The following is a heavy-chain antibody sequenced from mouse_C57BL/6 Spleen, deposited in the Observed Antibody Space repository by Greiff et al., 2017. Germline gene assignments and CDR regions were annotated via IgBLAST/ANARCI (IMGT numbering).Heavy chain of an antibody. J-gene: IGHJ3*01. D-gene: IGHD1-1*01. CDR3: TTSYYGSWFAY. Sequence: EVKVEESGAELVRPGASVKLSCTASGFNIKDDYMHWVKQRPEQGLEWIGWIDPENGDTEYASKFQGKATITADTSSNTAYLQLSSLTSEDTAVYYCTTSYYGSWFAYWGQGTLVTVSA. V-gene: IGHV14-4*01. CDR1: GFNIKDDY. CDR2: IDPENGDT.